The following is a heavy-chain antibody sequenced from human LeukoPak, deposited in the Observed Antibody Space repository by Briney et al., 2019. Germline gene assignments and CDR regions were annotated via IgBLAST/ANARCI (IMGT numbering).Heavy chain of an antibody. CDR1: GGSISSATYF. D-gene: IGHD5-18*01. Sequence: MPSETLSLTCTVSGGSISSATYFWGWIRQPPGKSLEWIGSIYYSGSTYYNPSLKSRVTLSLDTSKNQFSLRLNSVTAADTAVYYCARELSTSVDTPIFSDYWGQGILVTVSS. CDR3: ARELSTSVDTPIFSDY. J-gene: IGHJ4*02. V-gene: IGHV4-39*07. CDR2: IYYSGST.